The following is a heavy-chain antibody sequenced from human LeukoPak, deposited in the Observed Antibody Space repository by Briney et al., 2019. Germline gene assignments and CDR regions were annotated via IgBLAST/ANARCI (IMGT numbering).Heavy chain of an antibody. CDR1: GFTFSSYG. V-gene: IGHV3-30*03. Sequence: GGSLRLSCAASGFTFSSYGMHWARQAPGKGLEWVAVISDDGNRNYYADSVEGRFTISRDNSKNTLYLQLNSLRVDDTAVYYCARTRYTGRYYPFDFWGQGTLVTVSS. CDR2: ISDDGNRN. J-gene: IGHJ4*02. D-gene: IGHD1-26*01. CDR3: ARTRYTGRYYPFDF.